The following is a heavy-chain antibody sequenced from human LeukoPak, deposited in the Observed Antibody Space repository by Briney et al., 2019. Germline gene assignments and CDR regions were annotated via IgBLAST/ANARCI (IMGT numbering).Heavy chain of an antibody. CDR2: IYYSGST. J-gene: IGHJ3*02. V-gene: IGHV4-59*01. CDR3: ARDGVAGDAFDI. Sequence: SETLSLTCTVSGGSISSYYWSWIRQPPGKGLEWIGYIYYSGSTNYNPSLKSRVTISVDTPKNQFSLKLSSVTAADTAVYYCARDGVAGDAFDIWGQGTMVTVSS. CDR1: GGSISSYY. D-gene: IGHD6-19*01.